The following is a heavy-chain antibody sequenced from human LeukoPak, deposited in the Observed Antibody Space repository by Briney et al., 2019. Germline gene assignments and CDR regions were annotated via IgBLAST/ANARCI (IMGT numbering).Heavy chain of an antibody. J-gene: IGHJ4*02. CDR2: IYSTGGK. Sequence: GGSLRLSCAASQFSVTTNYMSWVRQAPGKGLEWVSIIYSTGGKYYADSVKGRFTISRDNSKHTLNLQMNSLRAEDTAIYCCARGSDGWFAFDYWGQGILVTVSS. CDR1: QFSVTTNY. V-gene: IGHV3-66*01. CDR3: ARGSDGWFAFDY. D-gene: IGHD6-19*01.